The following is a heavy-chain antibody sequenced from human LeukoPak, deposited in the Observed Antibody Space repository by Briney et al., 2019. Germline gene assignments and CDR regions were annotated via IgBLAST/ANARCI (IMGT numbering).Heavy chain of an antibody. CDR1: GLTVNTND. J-gene: IGHJ4*02. CDR2: IFSDDTT. V-gene: IGHV3-53*01. Sequence: PGGSLRLSCAVSGLTVNTNDLTWVRQALEKGLEWVSTIFSDDTTSYSDSVKGRFTISRDSSKNTLHLQMNGLRAEDSAVYYCTRDIPRDPYSYFDYWGQGILVTVSS. D-gene: IGHD5-24*01. CDR3: TRDIPRDPYSYFDY.